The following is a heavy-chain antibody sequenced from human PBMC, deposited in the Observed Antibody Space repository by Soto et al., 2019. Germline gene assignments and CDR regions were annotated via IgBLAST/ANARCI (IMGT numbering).Heavy chain of an antibody. V-gene: IGHV1-2*02. CDR3: ARDLGIAAAGKN. CDR2: INPNSGGT. CDR1: GYTFTGYY. Sequence: ASVEVSGKASGYTFTGYYMHWVRQAPGQGLEWMGWINPNSGGTNYAQKFQGRVTMTRDTSISTAYMELSRLRSDDTAVYYCARDLGIAAAGKNWGQGTLVTVSS. D-gene: IGHD6-13*01. J-gene: IGHJ4*02.